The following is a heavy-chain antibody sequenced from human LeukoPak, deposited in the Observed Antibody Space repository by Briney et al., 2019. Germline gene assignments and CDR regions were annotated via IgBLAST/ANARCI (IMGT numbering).Heavy chain of an antibody. V-gene: IGHV4-4*07. Sequence: SQTLSLTCTVSGGSISWDYRSWVRQPAGKVLEWIGWTYTSGSTNYNPSFRARLTMSVDTSKNQSSLNVGSVTVADPAFHYCAREEYFQHISGYSYYCLSWGEESRVTVS. CDR3: AREEYFQHISGYSYYCLS. J-gene: IGHJ5*02. CDR2: TYTSGST. D-gene: IGHD3-22*01. CDR1: GGSISWDY.